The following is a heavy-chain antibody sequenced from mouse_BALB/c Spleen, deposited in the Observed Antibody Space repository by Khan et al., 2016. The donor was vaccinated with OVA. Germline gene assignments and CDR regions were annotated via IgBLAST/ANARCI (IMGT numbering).Heavy chain of an antibody. CDR3: ARMKA. CDR2: IDPANGNT. Sequence: VQLQQSGAELVKPGASVKLSCTASGFNFKDTYMHWVKQRPEQGLEWIGRIDPANGNTKYDPKFQGKATITADTSSNTAYLQLSSLTSEDTAVYYCARMKAWGQGTTLTVSA. V-gene: IGHV14-3*02. J-gene: IGHJ2*01. CDR1: GFNFKDTY.